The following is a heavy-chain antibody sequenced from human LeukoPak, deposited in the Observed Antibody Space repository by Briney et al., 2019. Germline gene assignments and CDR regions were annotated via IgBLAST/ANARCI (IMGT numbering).Heavy chain of an antibody. V-gene: IGHV5-51*01. CDR1: GYDFASYW. D-gene: IGHD6-19*01. CDR3: AGHNGRRSNGWNGAFDI. CDR2: IWPDDSER. Sequence: GESLQISCEGSGYDFASYWIGWVRQKPGKGLELMGIIWPDDSERRYSPSFQGQVTISADKSVRIVYLQWTSLKASDTAMYYCAGHNGRRSNGWNGAFDIWGQGTMVTVSS. J-gene: IGHJ3*02.